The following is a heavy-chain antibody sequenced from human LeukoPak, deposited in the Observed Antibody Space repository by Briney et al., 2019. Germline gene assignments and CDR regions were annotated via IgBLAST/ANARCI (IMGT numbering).Heavy chain of an antibody. D-gene: IGHD5-12*01. CDR2: ISSTGTTM. J-gene: IGHJ4*02. CDR3: AKRSSIVATAHYFDY. CDR1: GFTLSSYS. Sequence: GGSLRLSCAASGFTLSSYSMNWVRQAPGKGLEWVSYISSTGTTMYHADSVKGRFTISRDNAKNSLYLQVNSLRAEDTAVYYCAKRSSIVATAHYFDYWGQGMLVTVSS. V-gene: IGHV3-48*01.